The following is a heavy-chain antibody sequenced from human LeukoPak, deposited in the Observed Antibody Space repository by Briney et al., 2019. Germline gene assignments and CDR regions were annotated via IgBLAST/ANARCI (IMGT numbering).Heavy chain of an antibody. CDR1: RDILSRNSAA. J-gene: IGHJ4*02. Sequence: SHTLSLTCAICRDILSRNSAAWHWGRQSPARGVEWLERTYYKHRLYKDYVVTLNNRMTINQDTSKHQFSLPLNSVTAEDSALYYCARDSRGRSWNYFDYWGQGTLVTVSS. D-gene: IGHD6-13*01. CDR2: TYYKHRLYK. CDR3: ARDSRGRSWNYFDY. V-gene: IGHV6-1*01.